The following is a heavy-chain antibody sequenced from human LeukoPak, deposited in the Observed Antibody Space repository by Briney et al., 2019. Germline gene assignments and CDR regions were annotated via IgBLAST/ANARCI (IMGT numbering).Heavy chain of an antibody. Sequence: ASVKVSCQVSVYTLTELSMHWVGQAPGKGLEGMGGFDPEDGETIYAQKFLGRVLMHEPTPTDTAYMQLRSLRAEDTAVYYCDTYGFPLGEPISWALEPFDYWGQGTLVTVPS. CDR2: FDPEDGET. V-gene: IGHV1-24*01. D-gene: IGHD3-10*01. CDR3: DTYGFPLGEPISWALEPFDY. J-gene: IGHJ4*02. CDR1: VYTLTELS.